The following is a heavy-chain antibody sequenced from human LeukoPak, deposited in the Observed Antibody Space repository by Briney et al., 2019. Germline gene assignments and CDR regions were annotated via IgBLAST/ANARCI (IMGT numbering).Heavy chain of an antibody. CDR2: IRYDGSNK. CDR1: GFTFSSYG. V-gene: IGHV3-30*02. CDR3: AKEGVGAGTVVPAANYYFDY. J-gene: IGHJ4*02. D-gene: IGHD2-2*01. Sequence: SGGSLRLSCAASGFTFSSYGMHWVRQAPGKGLEWVAFIRYDGSNKYYADSVKGRFTISRDNSKNTLYLQMNSLRAEDTAVYYCAKEGVGAGTVVPAANYYFDYWGQGTLVTVSS.